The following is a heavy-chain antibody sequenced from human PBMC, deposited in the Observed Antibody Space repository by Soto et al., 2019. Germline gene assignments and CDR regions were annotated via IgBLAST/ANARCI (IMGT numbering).Heavy chain of an antibody. CDR2: INHSGST. J-gene: IGHJ4*02. CDR3: AGGWGRISDY. D-gene: IGHD7-27*01. Sequence: QVQLQQWGAGLLKPSETLSLTCAVYGGSFSGYYWSWIRQPPGKGLEWIGEINHSGSTNYNPPLNSRVTISVDTAKNQFSLKPSSVTAADTAVYYCAGGWGRISDYWGQGALVAVSS. V-gene: IGHV4-34*01. CDR1: GGSFSGYY.